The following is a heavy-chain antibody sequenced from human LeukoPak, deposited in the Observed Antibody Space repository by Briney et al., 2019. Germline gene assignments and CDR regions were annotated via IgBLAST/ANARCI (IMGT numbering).Heavy chain of an antibody. CDR1: GGSFSGYY. Sequence: SETLSLTCAVYGGSFSGYYWSWIRQPPGKGLEWIGEINHSGSTNYNPSLTSRVTISVDTSKNQFSLKLSSVTAADTAVYYCARHRRSGYSYGPFDPWGQGTLVTVSS. D-gene: IGHD5-18*01. V-gene: IGHV4-34*01. J-gene: IGHJ5*02. CDR3: ARHRRSGYSYGPFDP. CDR2: INHSGST.